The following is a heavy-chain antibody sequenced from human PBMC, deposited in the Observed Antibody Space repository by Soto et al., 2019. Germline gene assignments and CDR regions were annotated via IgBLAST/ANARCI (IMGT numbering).Heavy chain of an antibody. J-gene: IGHJ5*02. Sequence: QVQLVQSGAEVKKPGASVKVSCKASGYTFTGYYMHWVRQAPGQGLEWMGWINPNSGGTNYAQKFQGWVTMARDTSISTAYMEVSRLRSDDTAVYYCARSGQWTARGNWFGPWGQGILGTVSS. CDR2: INPNSGGT. D-gene: IGHD3-10*01. V-gene: IGHV1-2*04. CDR1: GYTFTGYY. CDR3: ARSGQWTARGNWFGP.